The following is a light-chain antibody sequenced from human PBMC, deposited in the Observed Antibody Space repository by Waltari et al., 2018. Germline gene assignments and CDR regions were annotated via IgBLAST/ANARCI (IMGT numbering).Light chain of an antibody. CDR1: QSINHY. J-gene: IGKJ2*01. V-gene: IGKV1-39*01. CDR2: TAS. CDR3: QQFHSLPTT. Sequence: DIQMTQSPSSLSASIGDRVTITCRASQSINHYLCWYQQKPGQAPKLLIYTASTLDDGVPSRFSGSGSGTEFTLTISSLQPEDFATYYCQQFHSLPTTFGQGTKL.